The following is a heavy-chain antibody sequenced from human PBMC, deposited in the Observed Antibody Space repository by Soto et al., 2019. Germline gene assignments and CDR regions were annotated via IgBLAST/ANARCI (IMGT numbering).Heavy chain of an antibody. CDR2: ISGSGESK. CDR3: AKTSGVIVVVTSFDH. CDR1: GFTFSKYA. J-gene: IGHJ4*02. V-gene: IGHV3-23*01. D-gene: IGHD3-22*01. Sequence: GGSLRLSCAASGFTFSKYALTWVRQAPGKGLEWVSAISGSGESKYDADSVKGRFTISRDNSKNTLYLEMNSLRPEDTAMYYCAKTSGVIVVVTSFDHWGQGTLVTVSS.